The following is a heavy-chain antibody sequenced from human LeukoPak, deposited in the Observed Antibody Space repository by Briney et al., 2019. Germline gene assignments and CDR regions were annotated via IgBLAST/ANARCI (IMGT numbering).Heavy chain of an antibody. CDR1: GYTFTSYY. Sequence: GASVMASCKASGYTFTSYYIHWVRQAPGQGLEWMGIINPSGGSTSYAQKFQGRVTMTRDTSTSTVYMELSSLRSEDTAVYYCARDDGSYDSSGYHDYWGQGTLVTVSS. CDR2: INPSGGST. J-gene: IGHJ4*02. V-gene: IGHV1-46*01. CDR3: ARDDGSYDSSGYHDY. D-gene: IGHD3-22*01.